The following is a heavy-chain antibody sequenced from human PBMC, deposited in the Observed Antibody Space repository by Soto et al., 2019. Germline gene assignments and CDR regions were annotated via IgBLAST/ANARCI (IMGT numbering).Heavy chain of an antibody. D-gene: IGHD2-2*01. Sequence: GGSLRLSCAASGFTFSNAWMSWVRQAPGKGLEWVGRIKSKTDGGTTDYAAPVKGRFTISRDDSKNTLYLQMNSLKTEETAVYYCTTHNIQAGYCSSTSCYKQPPQRYYFDYWGQGTLVTVSS. CDR1: GFTFSNAW. CDR3: TTHNIQAGYCSSTSCYKQPPQRYYFDY. J-gene: IGHJ4*02. CDR2: IKSKTDGGTT. V-gene: IGHV3-15*01.